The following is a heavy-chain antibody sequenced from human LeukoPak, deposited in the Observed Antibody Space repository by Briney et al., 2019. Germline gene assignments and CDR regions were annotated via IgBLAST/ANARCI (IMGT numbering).Heavy chain of an antibody. CDR2: ISDSGGRT. CDR1: GFTFSSYA. J-gene: IGHJ4*02. V-gene: IGHV3-23*01. CDR3: ANDGWGSVTPDL. D-gene: IGHD3-16*01. Sequence: GSLCLSCAASGFTFSSYAMSWVRQAPGPGLRWVSAISDSGGRTSYADSVKGRFTISRDNSKNTLYPQMNSLRVEDAGVYYCANDGWGSVTPDLWGKETRVPVSS.